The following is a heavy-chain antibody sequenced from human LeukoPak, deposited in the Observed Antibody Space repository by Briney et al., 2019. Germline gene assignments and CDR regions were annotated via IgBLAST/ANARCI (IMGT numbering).Heavy chain of an antibody. CDR2: ISGSGGST. CDR1: GFTFSSYA. Sequence: GGSLRLSCAASGFTFSSYAMSWVRQAPGKGLEWVSAISGSGGSTYYADSVKGRFTISRDNSKNTLYLQMNSLRAEDTAVYYCARAGISGSGSYYNNWFDPWGQGTLATVSS. CDR3: ARAGISGSGSYYNNWFDP. V-gene: IGHV3-23*01. D-gene: IGHD3-10*01. J-gene: IGHJ5*02.